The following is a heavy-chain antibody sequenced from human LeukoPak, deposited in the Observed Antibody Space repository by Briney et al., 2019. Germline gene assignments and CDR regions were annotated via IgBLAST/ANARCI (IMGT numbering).Heavy chain of an antibody. D-gene: IGHD4-17*01. V-gene: IGHV3-23*01. CDR1: AFSFSKFA. J-gene: IGHJ3*01. CDR2: ITANGGYT. Sequence: GFLRLSCAASAFSFSKFALIWVRQAPGKGLEWVSAITANGGYTLYADAVKGRFTVSRDNSKNTLYLQINSLRPEDTAMYYCAKDPNGDYIGAFDFWGQGTMVTVSS. CDR3: AKDPNGDYIGAFDF.